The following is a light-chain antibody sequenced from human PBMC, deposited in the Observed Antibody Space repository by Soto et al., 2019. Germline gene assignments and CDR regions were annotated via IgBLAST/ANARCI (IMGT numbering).Light chain of an antibody. Sequence: EIVLTQSPATLSLSPGERATLSCRASQSVSSFLFWYQQKSGQAPRLLIYDASNRATGIPARFSGSGSGADFTLTICSLEPEDFAVYYCQHRSIWPVSSGQGTRLEIK. CDR1: QSVSSF. CDR3: QHRSIWPVS. CDR2: DAS. J-gene: IGKJ5*01. V-gene: IGKV3-11*01.